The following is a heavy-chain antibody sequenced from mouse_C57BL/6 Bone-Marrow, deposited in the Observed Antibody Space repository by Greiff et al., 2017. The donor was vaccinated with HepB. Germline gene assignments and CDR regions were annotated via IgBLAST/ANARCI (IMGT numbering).Heavy chain of an antibody. J-gene: IGHJ4*01. V-gene: IGHV5-9-1*02. CDR2: ISSGGDYI. CDR1: GFTFSSYA. D-gene: IGHD1-1*01. CDR3: TRGGYYGSSYGAMDY. Sequence: KLVESGEGLVKPGGSLKLSCAASGFTFSSYAMSWVRQTPEKRLEWVAYISSGGDYIYYADTVKGRFTISRDNARNTLYLQMSSLKSEDTAMYYCTRGGYYGSSYGAMDYWGQGTSVTVSS.